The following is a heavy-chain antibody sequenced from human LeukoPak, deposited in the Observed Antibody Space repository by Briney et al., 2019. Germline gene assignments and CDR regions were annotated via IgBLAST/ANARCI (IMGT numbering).Heavy chain of an antibody. V-gene: IGHV4-59*08. J-gene: IGHJ4*02. CDR3: ARHDYNNPRIDY. CDR2: ISHSGRT. CDR1: GGSISSYY. D-gene: IGHD4-11*01. Sequence: PSETLSLTCTVSGGSISSYYWSWIRQPPGKGLEWIGYISHSGRTNYNPPLRSRVTISVATSKNQFSLKLSSVTAADTALYYCARHDYNNPRIDYWGQGTPVTVSS.